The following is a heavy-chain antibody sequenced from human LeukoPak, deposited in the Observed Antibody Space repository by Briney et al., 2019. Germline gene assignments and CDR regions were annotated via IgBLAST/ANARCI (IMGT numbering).Heavy chain of an antibody. CDR2: INPSGDST. V-gene: IGHV1-46*01. CDR1: GYTLTTYH. D-gene: IGHD6-19*01. CDR3: ARGIAVADSYYFDY. J-gene: IGHJ4*02. Sequence: ASVKVSCKASGYTLTTYHMHWVRQAPGQGLEWMGKINPSGDSTSYAQKFQGRVTMTRDTSTSTVYMELRSLRSDDTAVYYCARGIAVADSYYFDYWGQGTLVTVSS.